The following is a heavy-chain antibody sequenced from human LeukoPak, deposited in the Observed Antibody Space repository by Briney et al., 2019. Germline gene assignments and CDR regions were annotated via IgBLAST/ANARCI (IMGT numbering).Heavy chain of an antibody. V-gene: IGHV4-39*07. CDR2: IYYSGST. D-gene: IGHD1-1*01. CDR1: GGSISSSSYY. J-gene: IGHJ4*02. CDR3: ARDPETGTAYFDY. Sequence: PSETLSLTCTVSGGSISSSSYYWGWIRQPPGKGLEWIGSIYYSGSTYYNPSLKSRVTISVGTSKNQFSLKLSSVTAADTAVYYCARDPETGTAYFDYWGQGTLVTVSS.